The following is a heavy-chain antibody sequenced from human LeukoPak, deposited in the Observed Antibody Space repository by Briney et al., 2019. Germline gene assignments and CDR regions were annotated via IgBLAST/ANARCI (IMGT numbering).Heavy chain of an antibody. V-gene: IGHV3-74*01. Sequence: GGCLRVSCVASVFTLSSYRVHWVRPAPGKGVVWVSRIKSDGSSTSYADSVKGRFTISRDNAKNTLHLQMNSLRAEDTAVYYCARVGASVGAFDYWGQGTLVTVSS. D-gene: IGHD1-26*01. J-gene: IGHJ4*02. CDR3: ARVGASVGAFDY. CDR2: IKSDGSST. CDR1: VFTLSSYR.